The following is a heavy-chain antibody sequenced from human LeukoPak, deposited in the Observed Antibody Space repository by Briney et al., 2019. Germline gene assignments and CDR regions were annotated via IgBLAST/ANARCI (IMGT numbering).Heavy chain of an antibody. D-gene: IGHD3-10*01. Sequence: SETLSLTCAVYGGSFSGYYWSWIRQPPGKGLEWIGEINHSGSTNYNPSLKSRVTISVDTSKNQFSLKLSSVTAADTAVYYCARRRTESYYYGSGIRGAYWFDPWGQGTLVTVSS. CDR2: INHSGST. CDR1: GGSFSGYY. V-gene: IGHV4-34*01. J-gene: IGHJ5*02. CDR3: ARRRTESYYYGSGIRGAYWFDP.